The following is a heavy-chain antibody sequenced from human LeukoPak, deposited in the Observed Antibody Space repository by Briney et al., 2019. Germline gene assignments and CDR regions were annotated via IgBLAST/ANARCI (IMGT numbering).Heavy chain of an antibody. J-gene: IGHJ4*02. CDR2: ISDSGGRT. CDR3: AKRGVVIRVILVGFHKEAYYFDS. Sequence: PGGSLRLSCAVSGITLSNYGMGWVRQAPGKGLEWAAGISDSGGRTNYADSVKGRFTISRENSKNTLYLQMNSLRAEDTAVYFCAKRGVVIRVILVGFHKEAYYFDSWGQGALVTVSS. D-gene: IGHD3-10*01. CDR1: GITLSNYG. V-gene: IGHV3-23*01.